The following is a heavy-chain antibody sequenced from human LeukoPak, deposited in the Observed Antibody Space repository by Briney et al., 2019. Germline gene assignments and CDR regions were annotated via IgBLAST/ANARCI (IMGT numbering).Heavy chain of an antibody. CDR3: ASIAVADVFDY. CDR2: ISSSGSTI. J-gene: IGHJ4*02. CDR1: GFTFSSYE. D-gene: IGHD6-19*01. Sequence: PGGSLRLSXAASGFTFSSYEMNWVRQAPGKGLEWVSYISSSGSTIYYADSVKGRFTISRDNAKNSLYLQMNSLRAEDTAVYYCASIAVADVFDYWGQGTLVTVSS. V-gene: IGHV3-48*03.